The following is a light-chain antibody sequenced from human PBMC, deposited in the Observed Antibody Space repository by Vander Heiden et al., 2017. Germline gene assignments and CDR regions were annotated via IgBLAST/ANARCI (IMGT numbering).Light chain of an antibody. V-gene: IGLV7-46*01. CDR2: DTS. CDR3: LLSVNGARVG. CDR1: TGAVTRAHY. Sequence: AVLTREPSLTVFPGGTVTLTCDASTGAVTRAHYPYWLQQKPGQAPRTLIYDTSNKHSWTPARFSGSLLGGKAALTLSGAQPEDEADYYCLLSVNGARVGFGGGTKLTVL. J-gene: IGLJ2*01.